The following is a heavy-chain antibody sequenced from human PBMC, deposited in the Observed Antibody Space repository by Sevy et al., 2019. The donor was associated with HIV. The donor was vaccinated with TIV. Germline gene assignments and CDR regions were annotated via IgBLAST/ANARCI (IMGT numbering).Heavy chain of an antibody. CDR3: ARDGSGSGSDLWGEAFDI. Sequence: GGSLRLSCAASGFTFSSYWMSWVRQAPGKGLEWVANIKQDGSEKYYVDSVKGRFTISRDNAKNSMYLQMNSLRAEDTVVYYCARDGSGSGSDLWGEAFDIWGQGTMVTVSS. D-gene: IGHD3-10*01. CDR2: IKQDGSEK. V-gene: IGHV3-7*01. J-gene: IGHJ3*02. CDR1: GFTFSSYW.